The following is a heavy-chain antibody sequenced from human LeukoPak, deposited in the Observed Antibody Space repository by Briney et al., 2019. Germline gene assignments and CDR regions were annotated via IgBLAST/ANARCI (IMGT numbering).Heavy chain of an antibody. D-gene: IGHD3-16*01. CDR1: GFTFHNYM. CDR2: VSGSGDRT. J-gene: IGHJ4*02. V-gene: IGHV3-23*01. CDR3: ARGITTDH. Sequence: GGSLRLSCAASGFTFHNYMMNWVRQAPGKGLEWVSGVSGSGDRTYYAHSVKGRFTVSRDNSKNTLHLQMNSLRVEDTAFYYCARGITTDHWGQGTLVTVSS.